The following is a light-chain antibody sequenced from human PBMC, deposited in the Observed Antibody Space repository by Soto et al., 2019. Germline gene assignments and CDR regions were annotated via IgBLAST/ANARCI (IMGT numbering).Light chain of an antibody. J-gene: IGKJ2*02. CDR3: QQSYSTPRT. CDR2: ATS. V-gene: IGKV1-39*01. CDR1: KSISSF. Sequence: DIQMTQSPSSLSASVGDRVTITCRASKSISSFLNWYQQKPGKAPNLLIYATSSLKRGVPSRFSGSGSGTDFTLTISSLQPEDFATYYCQQSYSTPRTFGQGTKLEIK.